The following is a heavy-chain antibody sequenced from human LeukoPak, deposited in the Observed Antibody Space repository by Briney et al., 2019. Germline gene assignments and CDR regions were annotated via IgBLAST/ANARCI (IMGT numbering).Heavy chain of an antibody. D-gene: IGHD4-17*01. Sequence: PSETLSLTCTVSGGSISSGDYYWSWIRQPPGKGLEWIGYIYYSGSTYYNPSLKSRVTISVDTSKNQFSLKLSSVTAADTAAVYCARSRYGPWFDPWGQGNLVTVSS. CDR3: ARSRYGPWFDP. CDR1: GGSISSGDYY. V-gene: IGHV4-30-4*01. CDR2: IYYSGST. J-gene: IGHJ5*02.